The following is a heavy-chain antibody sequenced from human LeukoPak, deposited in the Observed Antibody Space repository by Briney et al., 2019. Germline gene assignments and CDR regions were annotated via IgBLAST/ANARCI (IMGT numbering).Heavy chain of an antibody. J-gene: IGHJ4*02. Sequence: SETLSLTCTVSGGSISSSSYYWGWIRQPPGKGLEWIGEINHSGSTNYNPSLKSRVTISVDTSKNQFSLKLSSVTAADTAVYYCARQGAYGSGSYYHDYWGQGTLVTVSS. V-gene: IGHV4-39*01. CDR1: GGSISSSSYY. D-gene: IGHD3-10*01. CDR3: ARQGAYGSGSYYHDY. CDR2: INHSGST.